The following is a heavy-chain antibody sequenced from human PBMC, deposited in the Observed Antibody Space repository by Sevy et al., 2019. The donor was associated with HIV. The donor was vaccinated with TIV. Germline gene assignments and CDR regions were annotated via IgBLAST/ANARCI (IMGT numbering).Heavy chain of an antibody. J-gene: IGHJ3*02. CDR3: AKLYCGGDCYDRGSGNDAFDI. V-gene: IGHV3-23*01. CDR2: ISGSGGST. Sequence: GGSLRLSCAASGFTFSSYAMSWVRQAPGKGLEWVSIISGSGGSTYYADSVKGRFTISRDNSKNTLHLQMNSLRAEDTAVYYCAKLYCGGDCYDRGSGNDAFDIWGQGTMVTVSS. D-gene: IGHD2-21*01. CDR1: GFTFSSYA.